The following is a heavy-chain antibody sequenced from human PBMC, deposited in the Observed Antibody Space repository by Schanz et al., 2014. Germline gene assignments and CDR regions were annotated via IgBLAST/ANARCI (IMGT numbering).Heavy chain of an antibody. V-gene: IGHV3-23*04. Sequence: EVQLVESGGNLVQPGGSLRLSCTASEFTFSSYAMTWVRQAPGKGLEWVSTISGSGAHTYHADSVTGRFTIFRDNSKDTLYLQMNSLRAEDTAVYYCARVRTIYGSGAMGYWGQGTLVTVSS. CDR2: ISGSGAHT. CDR3: ARVRTIYGSGAMGY. D-gene: IGHD3-10*01. CDR1: EFTFSSYA. J-gene: IGHJ4*02.